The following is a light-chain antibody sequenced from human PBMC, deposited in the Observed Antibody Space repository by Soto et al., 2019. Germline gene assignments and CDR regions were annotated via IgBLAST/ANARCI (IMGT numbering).Light chain of an antibody. V-gene: IGKV1-39*01. CDR2: AAS. J-gene: IGKJ1*01. CDR1: QSISTY. CDR3: QQSYSTLTWT. Sequence: DIPMTQSPSSLSASVGDRVTITCRASQSISTYLNWYQQKPGKAPKLLIHAASSLQSGVPSRFSGSGSGTDFTLTISSLQPEDFATYYCQQSYSTLTWTFGQGTKVEIK.